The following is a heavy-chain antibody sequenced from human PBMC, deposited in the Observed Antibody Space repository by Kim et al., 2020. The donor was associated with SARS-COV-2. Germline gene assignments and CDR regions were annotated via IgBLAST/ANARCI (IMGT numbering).Heavy chain of an antibody. V-gene: IGHV4-59*01. CDR3: ARGKNYYYYGMDV. CDR2: IYYSGST. J-gene: IGHJ6*02. CDR1: GGSISSYY. Sequence: SETLSLTCTVSGGSISSYYWSWIRQPPGKGLEWIGYIYYSGSTNYNPSLKSRVTISVDTSKNQFSLKLSSVTAADTAVYYCARGKNYYYYGMDVWGQGTTVTVSS.